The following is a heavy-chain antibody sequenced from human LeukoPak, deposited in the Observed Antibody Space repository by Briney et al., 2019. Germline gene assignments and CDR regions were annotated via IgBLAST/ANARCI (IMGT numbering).Heavy chain of an antibody. CDR1: GFTFNSYS. J-gene: IGHJ4*02. CDR3: ARDPPYCSGDNCYFDS. V-gene: IGHV3-21*01. D-gene: IGHD2-15*01. Sequence: GGSLRLSCAASGFTFNSYSMNWVRQAPGKGLEWVSPISSSSTYIHYADSVKGRFTISRDNGKRSLYLQMNSLRAEDTAVYYCARDPPYCSGDNCYFDSWGQGTLVTVSS. CDR2: ISSSSTYI.